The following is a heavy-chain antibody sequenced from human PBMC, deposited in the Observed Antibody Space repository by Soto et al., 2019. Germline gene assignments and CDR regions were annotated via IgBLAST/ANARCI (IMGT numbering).Heavy chain of an antibody. CDR3: ARDQGIAVAVFDY. CDR2: IYYSGST. D-gene: IGHD6-19*01. V-gene: IGHV4-61*01. Sequence: PSETLSLTCTVSGGSATSGSYYWSWIRHPPGKGLEWIGYIYYSGSTNYNPSLKSRVTISVDTSKNQISLKLRSVTAADTAVYYCARDQGIAVAVFDYWGQGTLVTVSS. J-gene: IGHJ4*02. CDR1: GGSATSGSYY.